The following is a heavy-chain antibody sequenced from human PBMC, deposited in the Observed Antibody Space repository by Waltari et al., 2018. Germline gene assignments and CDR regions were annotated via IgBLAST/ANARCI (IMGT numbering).Heavy chain of an antibody. V-gene: IGHV4-34*01. CDR1: GRSFSGYY. Sequence: QVQLQQWGTGLLKPSETLSRTCAVYGRSFSGYYWSWIRPPPGKGLEWIGEINHSGSTNYNPSLKRRVTISVDASKNQFSLELTSVTAADTAVYYCARAQQQLVYYGLDVWGRGTTVTVSS. CDR3: ARAQQQLVYYGLDV. J-gene: IGHJ6*02. D-gene: IGHD6-13*01. CDR2: INHSGST.